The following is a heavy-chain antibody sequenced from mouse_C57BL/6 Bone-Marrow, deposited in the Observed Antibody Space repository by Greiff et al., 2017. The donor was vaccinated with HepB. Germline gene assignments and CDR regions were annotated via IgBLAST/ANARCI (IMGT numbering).Heavy chain of an antibody. J-gene: IGHJ4*01. CDR1: GYTFTSYW. V-gene: IGHV1-50*01. D-gene: IGHD2-2*01. CDR2: IDPSDSYT. Sequence: QVQLQQPGAELVKPGASVKLSCKASGYTFTSYWMQWVKQRPGQGLEWIGEIDPSDSYTNYNQKFKGKATFTVDTSSSTAYMQLSSLTSEDSAVYYCARLSLLWLRRPYAMDYWGQGTSVTVSS. CDR3: ARLSLLWLRRPYAMDY.